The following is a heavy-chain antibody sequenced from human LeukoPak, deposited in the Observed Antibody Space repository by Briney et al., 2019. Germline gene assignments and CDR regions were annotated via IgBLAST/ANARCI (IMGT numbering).Heavy chain of an antibody. D-gene: IGHD6-19*01. J-gene: IGHJ4*02. CDR1: GFTFTNYA. V-gene: IGHV3-9*01. Sequence: GGSLRLSCAASGFTFTNYATSWVRQAPGKGLEWVSGISWNSGSIDYADSVKGRFTISRDNAKNSLYLQMNSLRVEDTAFYYCAKDNRRHYTSGPNPDSLHWGQGALVTVSS. CDR2: ISWNSGSI. CDR3: AKDNRRHYTSGPNPDSLH.